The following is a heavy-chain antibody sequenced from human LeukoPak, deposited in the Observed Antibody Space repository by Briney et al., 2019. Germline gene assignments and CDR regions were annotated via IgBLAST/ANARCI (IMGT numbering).Heavy chain of an antibody. CDR3: ARGRGIVVVRAAENWFDP. CDR2: IYYSGST. Sequence: SETLSLTCAVSGGSISGYYWSWIRQPPGKGLEWIGYIYYSGSTNYNPSLKSRVTISVDTSKNQFSLKLSSVTAADTAVYYCARGRGIVVVRAAENWFDPGGQGTGVTVSS. J-gene: IGHJ5*02. V-gene: IGHV4-59*12. D-gene: IGHD2-2*01. CDR1: GGSISGYY.